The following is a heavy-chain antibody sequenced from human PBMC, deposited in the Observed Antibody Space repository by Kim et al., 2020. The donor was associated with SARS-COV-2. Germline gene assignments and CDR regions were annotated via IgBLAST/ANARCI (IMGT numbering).Heavy chain of an antibody. J-gene: IGHJ5*02. Sequence: YADSVKGRFTISRDNAKNSLYLQMNSLRAEDTAVYYCASCTMIVVAPFDPWGQGTLVTVSS. D-gene: IGHD3-22*01. CDR3: ASCTMIVVAPFDP. V-gene: IGHV3-11*01.